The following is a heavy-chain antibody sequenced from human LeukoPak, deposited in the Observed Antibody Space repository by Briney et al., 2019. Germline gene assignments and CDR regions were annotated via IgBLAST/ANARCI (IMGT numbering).Heavy chain of an antibody. D-gene: IGHD3-3*01. CDR2: INPNSGGT. J-gene: IGHJ5*02. V-gene: IGHV1-2*02. CDR3: ARGRGITIFGVVIQNWFDP. Sequence: ASVKVSCKASGYTFTSYGISWVRQAPGQGLEWMGWINPNSGGTNYAQKFQGRVTMTRDTSISTAYMELSRLRSDDTAVYYCARGRGITIFGVVIQNWFDPWGQGTLVIVS. CDR1: GYTFTSYG.